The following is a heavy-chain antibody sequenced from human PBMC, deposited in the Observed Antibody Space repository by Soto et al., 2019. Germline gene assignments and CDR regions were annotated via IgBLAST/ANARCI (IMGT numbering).Heavy chain of an antibody. J-gene: IGHJ4*02. CDR3: ARNGALDY. CDR2: ILYSGTT. D-gene: IGHD2-8*01. V-gene: IGHV4-30-4*01. CDR1: GGSISSGDYY. Sequence: QVQLQESGPGLVKPSQTLSLTCTVSGGSISSGDYYWSWIRQPPGKGLEWIGYILYSGTTNYNPSLERRLTISVDTSKNQFSLKLTSVTAADTAVYYCARNGALDYWGRGNLVTVSS.